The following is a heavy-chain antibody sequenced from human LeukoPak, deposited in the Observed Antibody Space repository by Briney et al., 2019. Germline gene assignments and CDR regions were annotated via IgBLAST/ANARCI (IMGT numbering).Heavy chain of an antibody. Sequence: PSETLSLTCTVSGGSISSGGYYWSWIRQPPGKGLEWIGYIYHSGSTYYNPSLKSRVTISVDRSKNQFSLKLSSVTAADTAVYYCARNPIAAAGPNWFDPWGQGTLVTVSS. CDR1: GGSISSGGYY. J-gene: IGHJ5*02. CDR2: IYHSGST. CDR3: ARNPIAAAGPNWFDP. V-gene: IGHV4-30-2*01. D-gene: IGHD6-13*01.